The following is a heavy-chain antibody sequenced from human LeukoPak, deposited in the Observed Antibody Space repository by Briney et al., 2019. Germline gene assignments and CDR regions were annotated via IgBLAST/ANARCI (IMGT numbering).Heavy chain of an antibody. Sequence: PGGSLRLSCAASGFTFSSYGMHWVRQAPGKGLEWGAVISYDGSNKYYADSVKGRFTISRDNSKNTLYLQMNSLRAEDTAVYYCAKGPRYDSSGYDDYYFDYWGQGTLVTVSS. J-gene: IGHJ4*02. CDR2: ISYDGSNK. D-gene: IGHD3-22*01. V-gene: IGHV3-30*18. CDR1: GFTFSSYG. CDR3: AKGPRYDSSGYDDYYFDY.